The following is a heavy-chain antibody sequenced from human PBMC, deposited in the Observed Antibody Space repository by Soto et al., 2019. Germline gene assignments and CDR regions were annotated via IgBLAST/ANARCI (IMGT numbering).Heavy chain of an antibody. CDR2: ISYDGSNK. CDR3: AKDMVAGLDY. V-gene: IGHV3-30*18. J-gene: IGHJ4*02. Sequence: GGSLRLSCAASGFTLSSYGMHWVRQAPGKGLEWVAVISYDGSNKYYADSVKGRFTISRDNSKNTLYLQMNSLRAEDTAVYYCAKDMVAGLDYWGQGTLVTVSS. CDR1: GFTLSSYG. D-gene: IGHD6-19*01.